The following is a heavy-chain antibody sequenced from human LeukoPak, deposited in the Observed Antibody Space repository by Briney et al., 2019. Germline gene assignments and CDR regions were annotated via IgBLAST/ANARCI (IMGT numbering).Heavy chain of an antibody. V-gene: IGHV1-18*01. CDR2: ISAYNGNT. Sequence: SVKVSCKASGYTFTSYGISWVRQAPGQGLEWMGWISAYNGNTNYAQKLQGRVTMTTDTSTSTAYMELRSLRSDDTAVYYCARDAYYYDSSGYSVFDYWGQGTLVTVSS. CDR1: GYTFTSYG. CDR3: ARDAYYYDSSGYSVFDY. J-gene: IGHJ4*02. D-gene: IGHD3-22*01.